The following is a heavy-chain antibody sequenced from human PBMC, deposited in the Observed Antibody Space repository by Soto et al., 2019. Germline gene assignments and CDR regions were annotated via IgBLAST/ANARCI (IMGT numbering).Heavy chain of an antibody. CDR2: TSYDGRNK. V-gene: IGHV3-30*18. J-gene: IGHJ6*02. CDR1: GFSFSTYV. D-gene: IGHD6-13*01. Sequence: QVQLVESGGGVVQPGRSLRLSCAASGFSFSTYVMHWVRQAPGKGLEWVAVTSYDGRNKYYADSVKGRFTISRDNSKNTLYLQMNTLTTDDTAVFYCAKTTYSSSSTGGSYYYALDVWGQGTTVIVSS. CDR3: AKTTYSSSSTGGSYYYALDV.